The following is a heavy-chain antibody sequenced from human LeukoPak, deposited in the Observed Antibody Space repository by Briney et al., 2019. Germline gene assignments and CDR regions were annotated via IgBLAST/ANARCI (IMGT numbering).Heavy chain of an antibody. CDR2: TNTDGRST. D-gene: IGHD4-11*01. CDR3: ARHSLQGGDGFDI. J-gene: IGHJ3*02. CDR1: GFIFSRYW. V-gene: IGHV3-74*01. Sequence: GGSLRLSCAASGFIFSRYWMHWVRQAPGKGLVWVSRTNTDGRSTSYADSVKGRFTISRDNAENTLYLQMNSLRAEDTAIYYCARHSLQGGDGFDIWGQGTMVTVSS.